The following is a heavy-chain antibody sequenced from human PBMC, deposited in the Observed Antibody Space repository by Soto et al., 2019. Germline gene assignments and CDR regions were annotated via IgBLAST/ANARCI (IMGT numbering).Heavy chain of an antibody. CDR3: ARGWGSGDYVVNY. CDR1: GGSISSGGYY. Sequence: SSETLSLTCTVSGGSISSGGYYWSWIRQHPGKGLEWIGYIYNSGRSYYNPSLKSRVTISVDTSKNQFSLKLSPVTAADTAVYYCARGWGSGDYVVNYWGQGTLVTVSS. CDR2: IYNSGRS. J-gene: IGHJ4*02. D-gene: IGHD4-17*01. V-gene: IGHV4-31*03.